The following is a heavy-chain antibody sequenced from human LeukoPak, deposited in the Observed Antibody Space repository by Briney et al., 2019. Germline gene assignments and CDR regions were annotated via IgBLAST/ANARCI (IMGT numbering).Heavy chain of an antibody. D-gene: IGHD6-13*01. CDR2: INAGNGNT. V-gene: IGHV1-3*01. Sequence: AASVKVSCKASGYTFTSYAMHWVRQAPGQRLEWMGWINAGNGNTKYPQKFQGRVTITRDTSASTAYMELSSLRSEDTAVYYCARSRGSSWYYWYFDYWGQGTLVTVSS. CDR3: ARSRGSSWYYWYFDY. J-gene: IGHJ4*02. CDR1: GYTFTSYA.